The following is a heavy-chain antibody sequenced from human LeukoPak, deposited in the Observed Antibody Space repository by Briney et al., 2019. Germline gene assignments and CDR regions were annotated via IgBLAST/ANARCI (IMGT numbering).Heavy chain of an antibody. V-gene: IGHV3-48*03. Sequence: GGSLRLSCAASGFTLSSYEMNWVRQAPGKELEWVSYISSSGSTIYYADSVKGRFTISRDNAKISLFLQMNTLRAEDTAVYYCARGYLKRDYWGQGTLVTVSS. CDR1: GFTLSSYE. CDR2: ISSSGSTI. D-gene: IGHD1-14*01. CDR3: ARGYLKRDY. J-gene: IGHJ4*02.